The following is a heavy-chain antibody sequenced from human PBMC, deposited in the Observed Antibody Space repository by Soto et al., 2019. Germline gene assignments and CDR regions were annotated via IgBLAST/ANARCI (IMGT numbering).Heavy chain of an antibody. CDR2: IYPGDSDT. V-gene: IGHV5-51*01. Sequence: PGESLKISCKGSGYSFTSYWIGWVRQMPGKGLEWMGIIYPGDSDTRYSPSFQGQVTISADKSISTAYLQWSSLKASDTAMYYCARGGQLARYYYYYYGMDVWGQGTTVTVS. D-gene: IGHD6-6*01. CDR3: ARGGQLARYYYYYYGMDV. CDR1: GYSFTSYW. J-gene: IGHJ6*02.